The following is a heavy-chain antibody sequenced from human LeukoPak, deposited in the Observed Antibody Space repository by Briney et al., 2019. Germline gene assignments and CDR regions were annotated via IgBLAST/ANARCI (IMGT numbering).Heavy chain of an antibody. Sequence: PSETLSLTCTVSGGSISSYYWSWIRQPPERGLEWIGYIYYSGSTNYNPSLKSRVTTLVDTSKNQFSLRLSSVTAADTAVYYCAREYSSSSGRRAFDFWGQGTMVTVSS. V-gene: IGHV4-59*08. J-gene: IGHJ3*01. CDR2: IYYSGST. CDR1: GGSISSYY. CDR3: AREYSSSSGRRAFDF. D-gene: IGHD6-6*01.